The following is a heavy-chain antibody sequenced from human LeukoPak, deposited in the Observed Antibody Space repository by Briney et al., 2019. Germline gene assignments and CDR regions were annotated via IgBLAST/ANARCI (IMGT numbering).Heavy chain of an antibody. CDR3: AKDILAAGLFFDY. Sequence: GGSLRLSCAASGFTFSDYYMSWIRQAPGKGLEWVSYISSSGGTIYYADSVKGRFTISRDDAQNSLYLQMNSLRADDTAVYYCAKDILAAGLFFDYWGQGILVTVSS. D-gene: IGHD6-13*01. J-gene: IGHJ4*02. V-gene: IGHV3-11*01. CDR1: GFTFSDYY. CDR2: ISSSGGTI.